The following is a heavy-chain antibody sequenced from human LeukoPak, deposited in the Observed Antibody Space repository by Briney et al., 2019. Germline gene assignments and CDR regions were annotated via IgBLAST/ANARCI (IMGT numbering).Heavy chain of an antibody. Sequence: GGSLRLSCAASGFTFSSYAMSWVRQAPGKGLEWVSAISGSGGSTYYADSVKGRFTISRDNAKNTLYLQMNSLRAEDTAVYYCARVEEQLWLPYYYYGMSVWGQGTTVTVSS. J-gene: IGHJ6*02. CDR3: ARVEEQLWLPYYYYGMSV. CDR1: GFTFSSYA. CDR2: ISGSGGST. V-gene: IGHV3-23*01. D-gene: IGHD5-18*01.